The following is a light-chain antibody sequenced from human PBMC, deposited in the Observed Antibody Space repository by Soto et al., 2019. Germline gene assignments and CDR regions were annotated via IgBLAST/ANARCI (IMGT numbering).Light chain of an antibody. J-gene: IGKJ1*01. V-gene: IGKV3-15*01. CDR1: QNIGSN. CDR2: GAS. Sequence: EVVMTQSPATLSASPGERVILSCRASQNIGSNLAWYQQRPGQAPRLLMYGASTRATETPARFSGSGSGTDFTLTISRLEPEDFAVYYCQQYGSSLWTFGQGTKVDIK. CDR3: QQYGSSLWT.